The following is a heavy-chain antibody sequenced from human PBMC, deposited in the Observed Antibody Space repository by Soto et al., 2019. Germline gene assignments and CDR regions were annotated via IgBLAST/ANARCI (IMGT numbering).Heavy chain of an antibody. CDR3: ARGLLEWEPLSDGYYGMDV. CDR1: GFTFSSYW. Sequence: GGSLRLSCAASGFTFSSYWMHWVRQAPGKGLVWVSRINSDGSSTSYADSVKGRFTISGDNAKNTLYLQMNSLRAEDTAVYYCARGLLEWEPLSDGYYGMDVWSQGTTVTVSS. D-gene: IGHD1-26*01. V-gene: IGHV3-74*01. J-gene: IGHJ6*02. CDR2: INSDGSST.